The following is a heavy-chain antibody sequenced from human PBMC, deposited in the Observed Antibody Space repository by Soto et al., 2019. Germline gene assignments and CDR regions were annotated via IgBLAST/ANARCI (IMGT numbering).Heavy chain of an antibody. V-gene: IGHV1-2*04. D-gene: IGHD3-3*01. CDR2: INPNSGGT. J-gene: IGHJ6*02. CDR3: ARAGNGGYDFWSGYPSYDGMDV. Sequence: ASVKVSCKASGYTFTGYYMHWVRQAPGQGLEWMGWINPNSGGTNYAQKFQGWVTMTRDTSISTAYMELSRLRSDDTAVYYCARAGNGGYDFWSGYPSYDGMDVWGQGTTVTVSS. CDR1: GYTFTGYY.